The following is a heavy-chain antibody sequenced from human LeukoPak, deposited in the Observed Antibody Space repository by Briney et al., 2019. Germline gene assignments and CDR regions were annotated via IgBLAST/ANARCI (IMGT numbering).Heavy chain of an antibody. CDR1: GFTVSSNY. Sequence: PGGSLRLSCAASGFTVSSNYMSWVRQAPGKGLEWVSVIYSGGSTYYADSVKGRFTISRDNSKNTLYLQMNSLRAEDTAVYYCAKDERSSWPPNWFDPWGQGTLVTVSS. CDR2: IYSGGST. CDR3: AKDERSSWPPNWFDP. J-gene: IGHJ5*02. V-gene: IGHV3-53*01. D-gene: IGHD6-13*01.